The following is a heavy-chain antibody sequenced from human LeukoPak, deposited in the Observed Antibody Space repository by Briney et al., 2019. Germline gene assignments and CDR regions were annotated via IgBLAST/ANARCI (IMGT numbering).Heavy chain of an antibody. CDR1: GYTFTSYD. Sequence: ASVKVSCKASGYTFTSYDINWVRQATGQGLEWMGWMNPNSGNTGYAQKFQGRVTMTRNTSISTAYMELSSLRSEDTAVYYCVRIEGRYYYYYYYMDVWGKGTTVTVSS. D-gene: IGHD2-21*01. V-gene: IGHV1-8*01. J-gene: IGHJ6*03. CDR3: VRIEGRYYYYYYYMDV. CDR2: MNPNSGNT.